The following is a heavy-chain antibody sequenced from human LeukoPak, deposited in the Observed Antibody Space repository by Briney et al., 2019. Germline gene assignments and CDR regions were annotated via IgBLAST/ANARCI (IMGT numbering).Heavy chain of an antibody. CDR2: IYYSGST. CDR3: ARGRGVRGGNFDY. D-gene: IGHD3-10*01. J-gene: IGHJ4*02. Sequence: SETLSLTCAVYGGSFSGYYWSWIRQPPGKGLEWIGYIYYSGSTNYNPSLKSRVTISVDTSKNQFSLKLSSVTAADTAVYYCARGRGVRGGNFDYWGQGTLVTASS. CDR1: GGSFSGYY. V-gene: IGHV4-59*01.